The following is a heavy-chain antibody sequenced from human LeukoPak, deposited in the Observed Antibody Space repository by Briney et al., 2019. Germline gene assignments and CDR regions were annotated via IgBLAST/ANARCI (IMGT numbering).Heavy chain of an antibody. V-gene: IGHV1-18*01. CDR1: GGTFSTYA. CDR3: ARVGAPTINMYYFDY. J-gene: IGHJ4*02. Sequence: GASVKVSCKASGGTFSTYAISWVRQAPGQGLEWMGWISAYNGNANYAQKLQGRVTMTTDTSTSTAYMELRSLRSDDTAVYYCARVGAPTINMYYFDYWGQGTLVTVSS. D-gene: IGHD3-9*01. CDR2: ISAYNGNA.